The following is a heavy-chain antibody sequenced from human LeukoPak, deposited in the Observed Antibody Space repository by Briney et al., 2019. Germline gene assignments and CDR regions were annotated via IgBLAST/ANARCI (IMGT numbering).Heavy chain of an antibody. CDR3: ARGAPSNCTNGVCLFDY. Sequence: PSETLSLTCAVYGGSFSGYYWSWIRQPPGKGLEWIGEINHSGSTNYNPSLKSRVTISVDTSKNQFSLKLSSVTAADTAVYYCARGAPSNCTNGVCLFDYWGQGTLVTVSS. D-gene: IGHD2-8*01. V-gene: IGHV4-34*01. J-gene: IGHJ4*02. CDR1: GGSFSGYY. CDR2: INHSGST.